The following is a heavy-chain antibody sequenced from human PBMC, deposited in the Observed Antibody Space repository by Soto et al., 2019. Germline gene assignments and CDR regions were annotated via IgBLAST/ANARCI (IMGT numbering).Heavy chain of an antibody. Sequence: ASVTVSCKASGYTFPNFGISWVRQAPGQGLEWMGWVSPDHGNAGYARQFQGRITMTSDTSINTVFMELTNLRPEDTAVYYCAVTTGYWGQGTKVTVSS. V-gene: IGHV1-8*01. CDR1: GYTFPNFG. CDR3: AVTTGY. D-gene: IGHD4-17*01. CDR2: VSPDHGNA. J-gene: IGHJ4*02.